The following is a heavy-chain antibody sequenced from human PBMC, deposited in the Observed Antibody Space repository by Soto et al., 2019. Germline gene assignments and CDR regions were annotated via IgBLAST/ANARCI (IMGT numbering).Heavy chain of an antibody. V-gene: IGHV4-31*03. CDR3: ARTVCSSASCYGYYYYGLDA. CDR2: IYYSGST. J-gene: IGHJ6*02. Sequence: QVQLQESGPGLVKPSQTLSLTCTVSGDSISSTNNYWSWIRQHPGKGLEWIGYIYYSGSTYYNPSLKSRPAISVDTSKNQFSLKLSSVTAADTAVYYCARTVCSSASCYGYYYYGLDAWRQGTTVTVSS. CDR1: GDSISSTNNY. D-gene: IGHD2-2*01.